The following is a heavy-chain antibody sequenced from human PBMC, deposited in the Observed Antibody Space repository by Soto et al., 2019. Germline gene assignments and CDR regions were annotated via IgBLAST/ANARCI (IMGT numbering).Heavy chain of an antibody. D-gene: IGHD1-26*01. Sequence: PSETLSLTCTVSGGSISSSSYYWGWIRQPPGKGLEWIGKIYHSGSTYYSPSLKSRVTISVDTSKKYFSLNLTSVTAADTAVYYCARVYSGSYSDSWGQGTLVTVSS. CDR1: GGSISSSSYY. CDR2: IYHSGST. V-gene: IGHV4-39*07. CDR3: ARVYSGSYSDS. J-gene: IGHJ4*02.